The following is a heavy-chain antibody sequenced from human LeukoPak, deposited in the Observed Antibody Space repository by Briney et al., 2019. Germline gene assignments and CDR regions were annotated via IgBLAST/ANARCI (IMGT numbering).Heavy chain of an antibody. CDR3: ARTTVTTFSLDY. CDR2: IYHSGST. J-gene: IGHJ4*02. Sequence: PSQTLSLTCAVSGGSISSGGYSWSWIRQPPGKGLVWIGCIYHSGSTYYNPSLKSRVTISVDRSKNQFSLKLSSVTAADTAVYYCARTTVTTFSLDYWGQGTLVTVSS. V-gene: IGHV4-30-2*01. D-gene: IGHD4-17*01. CDR1: GGSISSGGYS.